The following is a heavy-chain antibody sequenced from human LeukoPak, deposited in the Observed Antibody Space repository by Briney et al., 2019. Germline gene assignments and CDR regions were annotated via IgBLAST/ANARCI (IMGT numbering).Heavy chain of an antibody. J-gene: IGHJ6*02. V-gene: IGHV3-7*01. Sequence: GGSLRLSCAASGFTFSSYYMSWVRQAPGKGLEWVANIKQDGSEKYYVDSVKARFTISRDNAKDSLYLQMNSLRVEDTAVYYCTRDPEVPMDVWGQGTTVAVSS. CDR1: GFTFSSYY. CDR2: IKQDGSEK. CDR3: TRDPEVPMDV. D-gene: IGHD2-2*01.